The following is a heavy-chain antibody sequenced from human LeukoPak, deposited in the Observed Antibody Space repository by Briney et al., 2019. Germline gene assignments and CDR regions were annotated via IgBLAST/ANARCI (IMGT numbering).Heavy chain of an antibody. Sequence: QPGGSLRLSCAASGFTVSSNYMSWVRQAPGKGLEWVSVIYSGGSTYYADSVKGRFTISRDNSKNTLYLQMNSLRAEDTAVYYCARFSTTTLPYFDYWGQGTLVTVSS. CDR2: IYSGGST. V-gene: IGHV3-53*01. CDR1: GFTVSSNY. J-gene: IGHJ4*02. CDR3: ARFSTTTLPYFDY. D-gene: IGHD4-17*01.